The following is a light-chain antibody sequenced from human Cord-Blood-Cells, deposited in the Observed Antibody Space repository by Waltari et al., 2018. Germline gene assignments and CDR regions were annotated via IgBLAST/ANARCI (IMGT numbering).Light chain of an antibody. J-gene: IGKJ4*01. Sequence: IVMTPSPATLSVSLRDRATLSCRASQSVSSNLAWDQQKPGQAPRPLIYGASTRATGIPARFSGSGSGTEFTLTISSLQSEDFAVYYCQQYNNWPLTFGGGTKVEIK. CDR1: QSVSSN. V-gene: IGKV3-15*01. CDR2: GAS. CDR3: QQYNNWPLT.